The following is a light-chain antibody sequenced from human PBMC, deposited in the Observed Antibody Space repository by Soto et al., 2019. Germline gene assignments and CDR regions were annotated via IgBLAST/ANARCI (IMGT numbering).Light chain of an antibody. CDR3: QQYNNWPPIT. CDR1: HRVSSN. J-gene: IGKJ5*01. V-gene: IGKV3-15*01. Sequence: EILLTQTPVTLSLSLWDPATLSCRASHRVSSNLAWYQQKPGQAPRLLIYGASTRATCIPARFSGSGSGTEFTLTISSLQSEDFAVYYCQQYNNWPPITFGQGTRLEIK. CDR2: GAS.